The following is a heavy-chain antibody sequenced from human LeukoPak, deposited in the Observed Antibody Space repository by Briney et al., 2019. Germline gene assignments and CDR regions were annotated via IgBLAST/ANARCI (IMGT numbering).Heavy chain of an antibody. CDR2: FDPEDGET. CDR3: ATVVGSPRSGYDYNY. CDR1: GYTLTELS. J-gene: IGHJ4*02. D-gene: IGHD5-12*01. V-gene: IGHV1-24*01. Sequence: ASVTVSCKVSGYTLTELSMHWVRQAPGKGLEWMGGFDPEDGETIYAQKFQGRVTMTEDTSTDTAYMELSSLRSEDTAVYYCATVVGSPRSGYDYNYWGQGTLVTVSS.